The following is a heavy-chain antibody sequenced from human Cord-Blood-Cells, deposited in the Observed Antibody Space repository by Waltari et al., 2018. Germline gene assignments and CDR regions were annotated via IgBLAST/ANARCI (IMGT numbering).Heavy chain of an antibody. Sequence: QVQLQESGPGLVKPSETLSLTCTVPGGSISSYYWSWIRQPPGKGLEWIGYIYYSGSTNYNPSLKSRVTISVDTSKNQFSLKLSSVTAADTAVYYCARSNNWFDPWGQGTLVTVSS. V-gene: IGHV4-59*08. CDR2: IYYSGST. J-gene: IGHJ5*02. CDR3: ARSNNWFDP. CDR1: GGSISSYY.